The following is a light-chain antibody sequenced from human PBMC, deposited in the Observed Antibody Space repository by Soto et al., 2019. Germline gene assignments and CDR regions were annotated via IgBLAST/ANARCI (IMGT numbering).Light chain of an antibody. J-gene: IGLJ2*01. CDR2: EVS. CDR1: SSDVGKYSY. CDR3: SSYTGSSLNPVV. V-gene: IGLV2-14*01. Sequence: QSVLTQPASVSGSPGQSITISCTGTSSDVGKYSYVSWYQQHPAKAPKLMIFEVSNRPSGVSNRFSGSKSGNTASLTISGLQAEDEADYYCSSYTGSSLNPVVFGGGTKLPV.